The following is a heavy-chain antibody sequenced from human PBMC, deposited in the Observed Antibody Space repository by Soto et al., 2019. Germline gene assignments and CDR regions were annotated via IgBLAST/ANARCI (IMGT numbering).Heavy chain of an antibody. CDR3: ARSTQYYYDSSGYYRPYAFDI. D-gene: IGHD3-22*01. CDR2: IYHSGST. Sequence: QVQLQESGPGLVKPSGTLSLTCAVSGGSISSSNWWSWVRQPPGKGLEWIGEIYHSGSTNYNPSLESRVTISVDKSKNQFSLKLSSVTAADTAVYYCARSTQYYYDSSGYYRPYAFDIWGQETMVTVSS. J-gene: IGHJ3*02. CDR1: GGSISSSNW. V-gene: IGHV4-4*02.